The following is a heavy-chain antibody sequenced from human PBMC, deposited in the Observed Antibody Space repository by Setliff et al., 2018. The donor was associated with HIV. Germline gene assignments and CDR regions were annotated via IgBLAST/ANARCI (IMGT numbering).Heavy chain of an antibody. CDR1: GYTFTSNG. J-gene: IGHJ4*02. Sequence: ASVKVSCKTSGYTFTSNGISWVRQAPGQGREWMGWISAYNGNTNYAQTFQGRVNMTTDTFTSKAYMELRSLRSDDTAVYYRARDIASRYYYDSSGYPTVDYWGQGTLVTVSS. D-gene: IGHD3-22*01. CDR2: ISAYNGNT. CDR3: ARDIASRYYYDSSGYPTVDY. V-gene: IGHV1-18*01.